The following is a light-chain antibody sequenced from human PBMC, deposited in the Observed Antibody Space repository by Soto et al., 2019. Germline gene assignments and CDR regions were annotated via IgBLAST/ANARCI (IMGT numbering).Light chain of an antibody. CDR3: QQYGSSSLT. V-gene: IGKV3-20*01. Sequence: EIVLTQSPGTLSLSPGERATLSCRASQSVSSSYLAWYQQKPGQASRLLIYGASSRATGIPDRFSGSGSGTDFTLTISRLEPEDFAVYYCQQYGSSSLTFGGETKVEIK. CDR1: QSVSSSY. J-gene: IGKJ4*01. CDR2: GAS.